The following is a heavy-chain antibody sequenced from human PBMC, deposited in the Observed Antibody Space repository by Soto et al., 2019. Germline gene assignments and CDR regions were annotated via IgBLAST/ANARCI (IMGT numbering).Heavy chain of an antibody. Sequence: ETLSLTCAVYGGSFSGYYWSWIRQPPGKGLEWIWEINNSGSTNNNPSLKSLVTISVNTSKNQYSLKLSSVTAADTAVYYCARGVGSSSWKPWFDPWGQGTLVTVSS. CDR1: GGSFSGYY. CDR3: ARGVGSSSWKPWFDP. J-gene: IGHJ5*02. CDR2: INNSGST. V-gene: IGHV4-34*01. D-gene: IGHD6-13*01.